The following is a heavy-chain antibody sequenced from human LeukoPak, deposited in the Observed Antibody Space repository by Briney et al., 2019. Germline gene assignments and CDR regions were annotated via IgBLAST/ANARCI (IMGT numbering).Heavy chain of an antibody. V-gene: IGHV3-23*01. D-gene: IGHD5/OR15-5a*01. J-gene: IGHJ3*02. CDR1: GFTSSSYA. CDR2: ISGSGGFT. Sequence: GGSLRLSCAASGFTSSSYAMSWVRQAPGKGLEWVSGISGSGGFTYYADSVKGRFTISRENSKNTLALQMNSLRAEDTAVYFCARDSNPNDGQVFYDAFDIWGQGTMVTVSS. CDR3: ARDSNPNDGQVFYDAFDI.